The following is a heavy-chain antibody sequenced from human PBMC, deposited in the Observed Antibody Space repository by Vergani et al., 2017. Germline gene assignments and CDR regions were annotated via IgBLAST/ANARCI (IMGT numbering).Heavy chain of an antibody. CDR2: IYYSGST. J-gene: IGHJ6*03. CDR3: ARDTPGGSYYYMDV. CDR1: GGSISSYY. D-gene: IGHD3-10*01. Sequence: QVQLQESGPGLVKPSETLSLTCTVSGGSISSYYWSWIRQPPGKGLELIGYIYYSGSTNYNPSLKRRVTISLDTSKNQFSLKLSSVTAADTAVYYCARDTPGGSYYYMDVWGKGTTVTVSS. V-gene: IGHV4-59*01.